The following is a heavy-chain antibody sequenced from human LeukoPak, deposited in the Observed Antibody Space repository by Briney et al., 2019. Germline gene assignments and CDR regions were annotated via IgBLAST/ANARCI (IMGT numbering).Heavy chain of an antibody. CDR1: GGSISSYY. J-gene: IGHJ4*02. Sequence: SEPLSLPCTVSGGSISSYYWSWLRQPPGKGLEWIGYIYYSGSTHYKPSLKRRVTISVDTYKNKFSLKLSSVTGADTAVYYCARLFVDYVWGEKTLVTVS. D-gene: IGHD4-17*01. CDR3: ARLFVDYV. V-gene: IGHV4-59*01. CDR2: IYYSGST.